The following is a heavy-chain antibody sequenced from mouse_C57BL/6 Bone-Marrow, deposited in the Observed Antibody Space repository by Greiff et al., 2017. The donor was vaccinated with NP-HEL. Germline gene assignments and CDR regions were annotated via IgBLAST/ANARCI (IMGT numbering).Heavy chain of an antibody. V-gene: IGHV1-18*01. J-gene: IGHJ4*01. Sequence: VQLQQSGPELVKPGASVKIPCKASGYTFTDYNMDWVKQSHGKSLEWIGDINPNNGGTIYNQKFKGQATLTVDKSSSTAYMELRSLTSEDTAVYYCARGPSIYYYGRGPMDYWGQGTSVTVSS. CDR1: GYTFTDYN. CDR3: ARGPSIYYYGRGPMDY. CDR2: INPNNGGT. D-gene: IGHD1-1*01.